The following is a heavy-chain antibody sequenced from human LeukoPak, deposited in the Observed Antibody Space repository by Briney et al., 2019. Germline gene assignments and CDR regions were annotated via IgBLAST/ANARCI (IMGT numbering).Heavy chain of an antibody. CDR2: IRCSAYGAGT. D-gene: IGHD2/OR15-2a*01. V-gene: IGHV3-49*04. CDR1: GLPFSDYA. CDR3: ATHCLGSHNIQFDY. J-gene: IGHJ4*02. Sequence: PGGSLTLTCTVSGLPFSDYAWSWVRQVPARDREWVGFIRCSAYGAGTGYCAPVKDRFTISRDDSKSLVYLQMNTLKTADTAVYYCATHCLGSHNIQFDYWGWGALVIVSA.